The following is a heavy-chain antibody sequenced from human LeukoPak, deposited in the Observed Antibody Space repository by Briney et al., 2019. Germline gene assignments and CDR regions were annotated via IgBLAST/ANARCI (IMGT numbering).Heavy chain of an antibody. CDR3: ARHLDGYVFDY. CDR1: GGSISYSGCY. CDR2: IYYSGST. J-gene: IGHJ4*02. D-gene: IGHD5-24*01. Sequence: SETLSLTCNVSGGSISYSGCYWGWIRQPPGRGLEWIGSIYYSGSTYYNPSLKSRVTISVDTSKNQVSLKVSSVTAADTAVYYCARHLDGYVFDYWGQGTLVTVSS. V-gene: IGHV4-39*01.